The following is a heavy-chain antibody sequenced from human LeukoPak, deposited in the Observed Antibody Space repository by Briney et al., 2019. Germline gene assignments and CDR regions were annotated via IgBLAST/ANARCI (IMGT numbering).Heavy chain of an antibody. V-gene: IGHV3-23*01. CDR2: ISGSGGST. J-gene: IGHJ4*02. CDR3: AKNGRGYSSDYFDY. CDR1: GFTFSSYA. Sequence: PGGSLRLSCAASGFTFSSYAMSWVRQAPGKGLEWVSAISGSGGSTYYADSVKGRFTISRDNSKNTLYLQMNTQRAGDTAVYSCAKNGRGYSSDYFDYWGQGTLVTVSS. D-gene: IGHD5-18*01.